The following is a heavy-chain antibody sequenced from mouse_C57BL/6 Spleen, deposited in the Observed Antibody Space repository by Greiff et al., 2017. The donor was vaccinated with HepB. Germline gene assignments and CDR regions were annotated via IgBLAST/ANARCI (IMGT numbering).Heavy chain of an antibody. CDR1: GYAFSSSW. Sequence: QVQLKESGPELVKPGASVKISCKASGYAFSSSWMNWVKQRPGKGLEWIGRIYPGDGDTNYNGKFKGKATLTADKSSSTAYMQLSSLTSEDSAVYFCARSGGNLRFAYWGQGTLVTVSA. V-gene: IGHV1-82*01. CDR3: ARSGGNLRFAY. CDR2: IYPGDGDT. D-gene: IGHD2-1*01. J-gene: IGHJ3*01.